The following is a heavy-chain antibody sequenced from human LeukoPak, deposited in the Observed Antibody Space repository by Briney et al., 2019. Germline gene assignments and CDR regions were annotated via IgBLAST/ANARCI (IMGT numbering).Heavy chain of an antibody. V-gene: IGHV3-53*01. J-gene: IGHJ4*02. CDR2: IYTGGST. D-gene: IGHD3-10*01. CDR1: GFTVSSSY. Sequence: GGSLRLSRAASGFTVSSSYMNWVRQAPGKGLEWVSVIYTGGSTYYADSVKGRFIISRDNSKNTLYLQMNSLRAEDTAVYYCARALLWFGDLGYWGQGTLVTVSS. CDR3: ARALLWFGDLGY.